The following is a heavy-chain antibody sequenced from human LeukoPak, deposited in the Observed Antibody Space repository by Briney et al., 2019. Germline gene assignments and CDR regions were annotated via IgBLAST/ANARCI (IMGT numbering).Heavy chain of an antibody. V-gene: IGHV3-7*05. J-gene: IGHJ4*02. CDR2: IKQDGSEK. D-gene: IGHD4-17*01. CDR1: GFTFSSSW. Sequence: GGSLRLSCAASGFTFSSSWMSWVRQAPGRGLEWVANIKQDGSEKYYVDSVKGRFTISRDNSKNTLYLQMNSLRAEDTAVYYCARPMTTVTTWNGDFDYWGQGTLVTVSS. CDR3: ARPMTTVTTWNGDFDY.